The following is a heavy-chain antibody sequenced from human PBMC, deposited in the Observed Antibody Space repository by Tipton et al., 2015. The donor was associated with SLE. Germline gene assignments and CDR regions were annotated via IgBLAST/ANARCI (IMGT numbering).Heavy chain of an antibody. CDR2: IYHSGST. D-gene: IGHD6-6*01. CDR1: GGSISSSKW. Sequence: SLRLSCAVSGGSISSSKWWSWVRQPPGKGLEWIGEIYHSGSTNYNPSLKSRVTISVDKSKNQFSLKLSSVTAADTAVYYCARELYSSSDGFDYWGQGTLVTVSS. J-gene: IGHJ4*02. V-gene: IGHV4-4*02. CDR3: ARELYSSSDGFDY.